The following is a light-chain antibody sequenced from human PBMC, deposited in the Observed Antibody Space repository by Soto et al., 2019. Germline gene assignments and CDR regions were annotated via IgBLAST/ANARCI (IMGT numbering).Light chain of an antibody. Sequence: QSALTQPASVSGSPGQSITISCTGTSSDVGTYNYVSWYQQHPDKAPKLIIYEVSNRPSGVSSHFSGSKSGNTASLTISGLQAEDEAHYYCSSHTTGSNFRVFGGGTKLTVL. V-gene: IGLV2-14*01. CDR1: SSDVGTYNY. CDR3: SSHTTGSNFRV. CDR2: EVS. J-gene: IGLJ2*01.